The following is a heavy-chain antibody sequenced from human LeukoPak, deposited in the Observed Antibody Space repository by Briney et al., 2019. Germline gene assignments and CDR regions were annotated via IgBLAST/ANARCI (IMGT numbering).Heavy chain of an antibody. J-gene: IGHJ4*02. Sequence: GGSLRLSCAASGFIISSYSMNWVRQAPGKGLEWVSYISSSSSTIYYADSVKGRFTISRDNAKNSLYLQMNSLRAEDTAVYYCATYYYDSSGYKLLDYWGQGALVTVSS. V-gene: IGHV3-48*04. CDR3: ATYYYDSSGYKLLDY. CDR1: GFIISSYS. D-gene: IGHD3-22*01. CDR2: ISSSSSTI.